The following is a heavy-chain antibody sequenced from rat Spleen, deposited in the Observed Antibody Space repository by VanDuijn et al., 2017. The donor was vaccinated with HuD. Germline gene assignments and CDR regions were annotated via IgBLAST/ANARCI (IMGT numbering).Heavy chain of an antibody. CDR3: ARRHYGYTDYFDY. CDR1: GFTFSSFP. Sequence: EVQLVESGGGLVQPGRSLKLSCAASGFTFSSFPMAWVRQAPTKGLEWVATISYDGSSTYYRDSVKGRFTISTDNAKSTLSMQMDSLRSEDTATYNCARRHYGYTDYFDYWGQGVMVTGSS. V-gene: IGHV5-29*01. D-gene: IGHD1-9*01. J-gene: IGHJ2*01. CDR2: ISYDGSST.